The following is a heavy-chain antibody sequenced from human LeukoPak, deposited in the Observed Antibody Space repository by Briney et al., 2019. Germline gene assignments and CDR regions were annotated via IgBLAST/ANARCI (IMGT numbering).Heavy chain of an antibody. CDR3: ARDLGSYYTRHFDDY. CDR2: INPNSGGT. Sequence: ASVKVSCKASGYTFTGYYMHWVRQAPGQGLECSGWINPNSGGTNYAQKFQGRFTTTRDTSISTAYMALSRLSSDDPAVYYCARDLGSYYTRHFDDYWGQGTLVTVSS. D-gene: IGHD1-26*01. J-gene: IGHJ4*02. V-gene: IGHV1-2*02. CDR1: GYTFTGYY.